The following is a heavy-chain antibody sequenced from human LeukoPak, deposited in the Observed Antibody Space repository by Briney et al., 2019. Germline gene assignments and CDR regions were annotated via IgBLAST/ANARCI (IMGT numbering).Heavy chain of an antibody. CDR3: ARVNDGLGYYYYGMDV. Sequence: SETLSLTCTVSGGSISSYYWSWIRQPPGKGLEWIGYIYYSGSTNYNPSLKSRVTISVDTSKNQFSLKLSSVTAADTAVYYCARVNDGLGYYYYGMDVWGQGTTVTVSS. D-gene: IGHD2-2*03. CDR1: GGSISSYY. CDR2: IYYSGST. J-gene: IGHJ6*02. V-gene: IGHV4-59*01.